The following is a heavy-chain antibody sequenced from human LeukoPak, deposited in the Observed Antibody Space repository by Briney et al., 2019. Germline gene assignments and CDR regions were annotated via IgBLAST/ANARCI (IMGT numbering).Heavy chain of an antibody. D-gene: IGHD1-1*01. J-gene: IGHJ4*03. CDR1: GGSFSTYY. V-gene: IGHV4-34*01. CDR2: INNRGDT. CDR3: WRGPTISETGYFDY. Sequence: SETLSLTCAVYGGSFSTYYWSWIRQSPGKGLEWIAEINNRGDTNYNPSVKSRVTISVDTSKNKFSLKITSITTADTAADYYWRGPTISETGYFDYWGQGTLVTVSS.